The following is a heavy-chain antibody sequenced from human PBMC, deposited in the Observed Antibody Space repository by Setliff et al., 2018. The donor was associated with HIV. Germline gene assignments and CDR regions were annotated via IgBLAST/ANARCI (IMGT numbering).Heavy chain of an antibody. J-gene: IGHJ4*02. D-gene: IGHD6-13*01. Sequence: GGSLRLSCAASGFTFSSYWMSWVRQAPGKGLEWVANINEDGSDKFYVDSVRGRLTISRDNAKNSLFLQMNGLRAGDTAVYYCARAPPGDSSSWYGNPCFDSWGQGTLVTVSS. V-gene: IGHV3-7*03. CDR2: INEDGSDK. CDR1: GFTFSSYW. CDR3: ARAPPGDSSSWYGNPCFDS.